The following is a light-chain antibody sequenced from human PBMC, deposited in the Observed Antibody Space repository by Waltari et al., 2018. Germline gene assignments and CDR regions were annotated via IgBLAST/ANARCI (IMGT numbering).Light chain of an antibody. Sequence: QQPPGRAPKLMIYDVTNRPSGISIRFSGSKSGNTASLTISGLRAEDEAYYYCTSYTTTSTLVLFGGGTKLTVL. CDR2: DVT. CDR3: TSYTTTSTLVL. V-gene: IGLV2-14*03. J-gene: IGLJ2*01.